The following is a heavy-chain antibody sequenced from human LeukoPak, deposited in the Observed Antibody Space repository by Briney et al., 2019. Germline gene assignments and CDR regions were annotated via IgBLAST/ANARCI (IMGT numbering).Heavy chain of an antibody. V-gene: IGHV1-2*02. J-gene: IGHJ4*02. Sequence: ASVNVSCKASGYTFTGYYMHWVRQAPGQGLEWMGWINPNSGVTNYAQKFQGRVTLTRDTSISTAYMELGRLTSDDTAVYYCARKYSRYELTYWGQGTLVTVSS. CDR1: GYTFTGYY. CDR3: ARKYSRYELTY. D-gene: IGHD5-12*01. CDR2: INPNSGVT.